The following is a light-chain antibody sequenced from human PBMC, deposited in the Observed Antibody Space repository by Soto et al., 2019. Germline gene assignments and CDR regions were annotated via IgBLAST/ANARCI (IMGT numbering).Light chain of an antibody. J-gene: IGLJ2*01. CDR2: EDS. CDR3: CSYAGRSTL. CDR1: SSDVGGYKL. Sequence: QSALTQPASMSGSPGQSITISCTGTSSDVGGYKLVSWYQQHPGKAPKLLIFEDSKRPSGISNRFSGSKSGNTASLTISGVQAEDEADYYCCSYAGRSTLFGGGTKLTVL. V-gene: IGLV2-23*01.